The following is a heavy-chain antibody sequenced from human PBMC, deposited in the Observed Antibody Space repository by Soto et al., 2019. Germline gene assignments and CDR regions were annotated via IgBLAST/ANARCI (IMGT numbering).Heavy chain of an antibody. Sequence: SGPTLVNPTQTLTLTCTFSGFSLSTSGVGVGWIRQPPGKALEWLALIYWDDDKRYSPSLKSRLTITKDTSKNQVVLTMTNMDPVDTATYYCAHRLRPLPVTTYYFDYWGQGTLVTVSS. CDR2: IYWDDDK. CDR1: GFSLSTSGVG. D-gene: IGHD4-17*01. J-gene: IGHJ4*02. CDR3: AHRLRPLPVTTYYFDY. V-gene: IGHV2-5*02.